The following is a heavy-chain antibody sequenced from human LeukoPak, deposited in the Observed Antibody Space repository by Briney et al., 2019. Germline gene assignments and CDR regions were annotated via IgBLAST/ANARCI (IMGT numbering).Heavy chain of an antibody. D-gene: IGHD6-25*01. V-gene: IGHV7-4-1*02. CDR3: ARLSTSYSSVRPNFDY. CDR1: GYTFTSYA. Sequence: ASVKVSCKASGYTFTSYAMNWVRQAPGQGLEWMGWINTNTGNPTYAQGFTGRFVFSLDTSVSTAYLQISSLKAEDTAVYYCARLSTSYSSVRPNFDYWGQGTLVTVSS. CDR2: INTNTGNP. J-gene: IGHJ4*02.